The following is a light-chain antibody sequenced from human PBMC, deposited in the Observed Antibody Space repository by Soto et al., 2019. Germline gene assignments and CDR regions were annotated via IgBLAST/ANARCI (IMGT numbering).Light chain of an antibody. CDR1: QGIKNW. CDR3: QQDASFPIT. V-gene: IGKV1-12*01. Sequence: DIKLTHAPSYVSASVVDRVNITCLASQGIKNWLAWYQQKPGKAPNLLIYTGSSLQSGVPSRFSGSGSGTDFTLTINSLQPEDFATYYCQQDASFPITFGQGTRRAIK. J-gene: IGKJ5*01. CDR2: TGS.